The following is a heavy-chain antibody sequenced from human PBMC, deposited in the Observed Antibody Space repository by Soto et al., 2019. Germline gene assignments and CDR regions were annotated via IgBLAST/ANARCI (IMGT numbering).Heavy chain of an antibody. CDR1: GGSISSYY. V-gene: IGHV4-59*01. D-gene: IGHD2-15*01. J-gene: IGHJ4*02. Sequence: SETLSLTCTVSGGSISSYYWSWIRQPPGKGLEWIGYVYYSGSTSYNPSLKSRVTISVDTSKNQFSLKLSSVTAADTAVYYCARNGVAATPFVSHSFDYWGQGTLVTVSS. CDR3: ARNGVAATPFVSHSFDY. CDR2: VYYSGST.